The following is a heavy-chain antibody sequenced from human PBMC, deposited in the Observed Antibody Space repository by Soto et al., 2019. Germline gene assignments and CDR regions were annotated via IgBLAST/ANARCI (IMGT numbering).Heavy chain of an antibody. CDR2: IYYSGST. CDR1: GGSISSSSYY. V-gene: IGHV4-39*01. J-gene: IGHJ6*03. Sequence: PSETLSLTCTVSGGSISSSSYYWGWIRQPPGKGLEWIGSIYYSGSTYYNPSLKSRVTISVDTSKNQFSLKLSSVTAADTAVYYCARLRIHYMDVWSKGTTVTVSS. CDR3: ARLRIHYMDV.